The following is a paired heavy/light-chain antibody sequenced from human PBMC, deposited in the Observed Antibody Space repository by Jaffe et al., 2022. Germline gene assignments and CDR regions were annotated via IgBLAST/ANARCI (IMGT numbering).Light chain of an antibody. Sequence: SSELTQDPAVSVALGQTVRITCQGDSLRSYYASWYQQKPGQAPVLVIYGKNNRPSGIPDRFSGSSSGNTASLTITGAQAEDEADYYCNSRDSSGNHPVFGGGTKLTVL. CDR2: GKN. J-gene: IGLJ2*01. CDR3: NSRDSSGNHPV. V-gene: IGLV3-19*01. CDR1: SLRSYY.
Heavy chain of an antibody. CDR3: ARVDQDDILTGIPWDYYYYYMDV. J-gene: IGHJ6*03. CDR2: ISSSGSTI. CDR1: GFTFSDYY. V-gene: IGHV3-11*01. D-gene: IGHD3-9*01. Sequence: QVQLVESGGGLVKPGGSLRLSCAASGFTFSDYYMSWIRQAPGKGLEWVSYISSSGSTIYYADSVKGRFTISRDNAKNSLYLQMNSLRAEDTAVYYCARVDQDDILTGIPWDYYYYYMDVWGKGTTVTVSS.